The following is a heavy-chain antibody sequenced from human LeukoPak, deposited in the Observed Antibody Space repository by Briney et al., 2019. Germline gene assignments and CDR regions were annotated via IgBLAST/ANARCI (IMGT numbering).Heavy chain of an antibody. V-gene: IGHV1-69*05. D-gene: IGHD3-22*01. Sequence: SVKVSCKASGGTFISYAISWVRQAPGQGLEWMGRIIPIFGTANYAQKFQGRVTITTDESTSTAYMELSSLRSEDTAVYYCARDPLRSYYDSSGYCNYWGQGTLVTVSS. J-gene: IGHJ4*02. CDR2: IIPIFGTA. CDR1: GGTFISYA. CDR3: ARDPLRSYYDSSGYCNY.